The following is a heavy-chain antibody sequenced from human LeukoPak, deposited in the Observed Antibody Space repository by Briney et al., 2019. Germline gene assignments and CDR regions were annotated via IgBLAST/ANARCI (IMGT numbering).Heavy chain of an antibody. CDR3: ARDSAAGIYFDY. CDR2: IYYSGST. CDR1: GGSISSYY. Sequence: SETLSLTCTVSGGSISSYYWSWIRQPPGKGLEWIGYIYYSGSTNYNPSLKSRVTISVDTSKNQFSLKLSSVTAADTAVYYCARDSAAGIYFDYWGQGTLVTVSS. D-gene: IGHD6-13*01. V-gene: IGHV4-59*01. J-gene: IGHJ4*02.